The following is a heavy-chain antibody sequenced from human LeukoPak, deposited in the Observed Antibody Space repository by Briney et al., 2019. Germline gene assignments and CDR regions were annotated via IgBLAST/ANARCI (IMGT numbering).Heavy chain of an antibody. V-gene: IGHV3-30*04. CDR2: ISYDGSNK. D-gene: IGHD5-24*01. CDR1: GFTFSSYA. Sequence: GRSLRLSCAASGFTFSSYAMHWVRQASGKGLEWVAVISYDGSNKYYADSVKGRFTISRDNSKNTLYLQMNSLRAEDTAVYYCARDGYNLDAFDIWGQGTMVTVSS. CDR3: ARDGYNLDAFDI. J-gene: IGHJ3*02.